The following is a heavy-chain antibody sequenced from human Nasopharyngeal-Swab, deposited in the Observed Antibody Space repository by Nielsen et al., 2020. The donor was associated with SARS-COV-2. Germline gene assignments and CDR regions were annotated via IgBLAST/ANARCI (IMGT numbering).Heavy chain of an antibody. D-gene: IGHD4-17*01. Sequence: GSLRLSCTVSGGSISSSSYYWSWIRQPPGKGLEWIGEINHSGSTNYNPSLKSRVTISVDTSKNQFSLKLSSVTAADTAVYYCASRDYGVVVGGYWGQGTLVTVSS. CDR1: GGSISSSSYY. CDR2: INHSGST. CDR3: ASRDYGVVVGGY. J-gene: IGHJ4*02. V-gene: IGHV4-39*07.